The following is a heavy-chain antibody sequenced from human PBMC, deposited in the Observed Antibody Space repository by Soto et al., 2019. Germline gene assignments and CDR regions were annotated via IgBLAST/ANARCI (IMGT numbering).Heavy chain of an antibody. D-gene: IGHD3-10*01. V-gene: IGHV4-39*07. CDR1: GVSISSGDYH. CDR3: ARGDRSGSYYDPRYYYYGMDV. J-gene: IGHJ6*02. Sequence: SETLSLTCTVSGVSISSGDYHWSWIRQPPGKGLEWIGEINHSGSTNYNPSLKSRVTISVDTSKNQFSLKLSSVTAADTAVYYCARGDRSGSYYDPRYYYYGMDVWGQGTTVTVSS. CDR2: INHSGST.